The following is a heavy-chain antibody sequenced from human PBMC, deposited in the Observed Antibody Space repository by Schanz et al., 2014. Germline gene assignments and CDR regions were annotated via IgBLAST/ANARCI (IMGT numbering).Heavy chain of an antibody. CDR1: GFAFSSYG. CDR2: ISGSGGST. CDR3: AKGRFGELSAFDI. D-gene: IGHD3-10*01. Sequence: EVQVVQSGGGLVKPGGSLRLSCLASGFAFSSYGMNWLRQAPGKGLEWVSAISGSGGSTYYADSVKGRFTISRDNSKNTLYLQMNSLRAEDTAVYYCAKGRFGELSAFDIWGQGTMVTVSS. J-gene: IGHJ3*02. V-gene: IGHV3-23*04.